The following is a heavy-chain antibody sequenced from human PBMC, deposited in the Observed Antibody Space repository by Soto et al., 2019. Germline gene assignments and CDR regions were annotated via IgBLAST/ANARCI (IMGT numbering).Heavy chain of an antibody. CDR2: INHSGST. J-gene: IGHJ4*02. Sequence: SETLSLTCAVYGGSFSGYYWSWIRQPPGKGLEWIGEINHSGSTNYNPSLKSRVTISVDNSKNTLYLQMNSLRADDTAVYYCAKVPLRPYYFDYWGLGTLVTVSS. CDR3: AKVPLRPYYFDY. V-gene: IGHV4-34*01. D-gene: IGHD2-21*01. CDR1: GGSFSGYY.